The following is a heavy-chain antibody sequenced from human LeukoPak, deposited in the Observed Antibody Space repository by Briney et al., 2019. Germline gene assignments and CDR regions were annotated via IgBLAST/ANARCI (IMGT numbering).Heavy chain of an antibody. CDR2: TYYRSKLYY. CDR1: GDSLSSNTAA. J-gene: IGHJ4*02. Sequence: SQTLSLTCAVSGDSLSSNTAAWYWIRQSPSRGLEWLGRTYYRSKLYYEYAGAVRSRITMNAETSKNQFSLQLNSVTPEDTAVYYCARDPSDDQGLDYWGQGTLVTVSS. CDR3: ARDPSDDQGLDY. D-gene: IGHD3-16*01. V-gene: IGHV6-1*01.